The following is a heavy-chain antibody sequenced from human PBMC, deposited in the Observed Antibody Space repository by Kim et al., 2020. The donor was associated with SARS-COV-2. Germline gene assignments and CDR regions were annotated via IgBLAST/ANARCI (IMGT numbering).Heavy chain of an antibody. CDR2: ISGGGVST. V-gene: IGHV3-23*01. CDR3: AKDPASSSSYRAHRE. D-gene: IGHD6-6*01. CDR1: FFIFFFFF. Sequence: GGSLRLFCFFFFFIFFFFFLFFFLSSPFTLLEWVSSISGGGVSTYFFVSLKGLFTISRDNSKNTLYLQMSTLRAEDTAVYFCAKDPASSSSYRAHREWGQGTLVTVSS. J-gene: IGHJ4*02.